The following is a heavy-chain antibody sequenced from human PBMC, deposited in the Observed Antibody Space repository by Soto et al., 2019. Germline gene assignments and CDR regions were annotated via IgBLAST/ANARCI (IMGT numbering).Heavy chain of an antibody. J-gene: IGHJ5*02. D-gene: IGHD6-13*01. Sequence: TSETLSLTCTVSGGSTNSRSDYWGWIRQPPGKGLEWIGSVYYSGSTHDNPSLQSRVTISVDTSRSQFSLKLSSVTAADTAVYYCARLIAAAGTRWFDPWGQGTLVTVSS. CDR3: ARLIAAAGTRWFDP. CDR2: VYYSGST. CDR1: GGSTNSRSDY. V-gene: IGHV4-39*01.